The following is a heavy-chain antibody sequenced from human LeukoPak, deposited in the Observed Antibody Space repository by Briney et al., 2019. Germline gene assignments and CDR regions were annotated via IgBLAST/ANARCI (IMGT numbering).Heavy chain of an antibody. V-gene: IGHV3-48*01. Sequence: QSGGSLRLSCAASGFTFSSYSMNWVRQAPGKGLEWVSYISSSSSTIYYADSVKGRFTISRDNAKNSLYLQMNSLRAEDTAVYYCARVDSSSRTGYYYYMDVWGKGTTVTVSS. CDR3: ARVDSSSRTGYYYYMDV. CDR1: GFTFSSYS. CDR2: ISSSSSTI. J-gene: IGHJ6*03. D-gene: IGHD6-13*01.